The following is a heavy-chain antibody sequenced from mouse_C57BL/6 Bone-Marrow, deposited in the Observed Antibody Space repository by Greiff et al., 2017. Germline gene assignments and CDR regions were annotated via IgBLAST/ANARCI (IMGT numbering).Heavy chain of an antibody. CDR1: GYTFTSYW. D-gene: IGHD1-1*01. CDR3: ARPPFITTVVNWYFDV. Sequence: QVPLQQPGAELVKPGASVKLSCKASGYTFTSYWMHWVKQRPGRGLEWIGRIDPNSGGTKYNEKFKSKATLTVDKPSSTAYMQLSSLTSEDSAVYYCARPPFITTVVNWYFDVWGTGTTVTVSS. V-gene: IGHV1-72*01. CDR2: IDPNSGGT. J-gene: IGHJ1*03.